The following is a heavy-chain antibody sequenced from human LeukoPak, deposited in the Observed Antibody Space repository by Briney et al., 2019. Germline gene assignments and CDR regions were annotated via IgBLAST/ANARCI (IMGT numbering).Heavy chain of an antibody. J-gene: IGHJ3*02. CDR2: IRYDGSNK. D-gene: IGHD3-3*01. V-gene: IGHV3-30*02. CDR3: AKDMSRFLEWGADAFDI. CDR1: GFTFSSYG. Sequence: GGSLRLSCAASGFTFSSYGMHWVRQAPGKGLEWVAFIRYDGSNKYYADSVKGRFTISRDNSKNTLYLQMNSLRAEDTAVYYCAKDMSRFLEWGADAFDIWGQGTMVTVSS.